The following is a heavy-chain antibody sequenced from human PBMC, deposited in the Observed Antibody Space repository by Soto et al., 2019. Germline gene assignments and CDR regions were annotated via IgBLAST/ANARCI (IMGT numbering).Heavy chain of an antibody. J-gene: IGHJ6*02. CDR2: INHSGGT. CDR3: ARFRGTMIVVARYGMDV. V-gene: IGHV4-34*01. CDR1: GGSFSGYY. D-gene: IGHD3-22*01. Sequence: QVQLQQWGAGLLKPSETLSLTCAVYGGSFSGYYWSWIRQPPGKGLEWIGEINHSGGTNYNPSLKGRVAIAVHTSMNQSTLKLRAVTAADTAVYYCARFRGTMIVVARYGMDVWGQGSTVTVSS.